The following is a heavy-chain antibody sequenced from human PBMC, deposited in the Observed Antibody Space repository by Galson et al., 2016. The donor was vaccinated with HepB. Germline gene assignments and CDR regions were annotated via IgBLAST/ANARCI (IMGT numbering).Heavy chain of an antibody. CDR1: GDSVSSNSSY. D-gene: IGHD3-22*01. CDR3: ASRGLVAITGVIVDY. CDR2: IHYTGST. J-gene: IGHJ4*02. V-gene: IGHV4-61*01. Sequence: SETLSLTCTVSGDSVSSNSSYWSWIRQPPGEGLEWIGYIHYTGSTSYTPSLKSRVTMSLDTSKNQFSLRLSSVTAADTAVYYCASRGLVAITGVIVDYWGQGTLVTVSS.